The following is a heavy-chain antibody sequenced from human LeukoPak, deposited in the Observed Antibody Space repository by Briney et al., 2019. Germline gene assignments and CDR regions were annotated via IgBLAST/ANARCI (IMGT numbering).Heavy chain of an antibody. J-gene: IGHJ5*02. Sequence: PSETLSLTCAVYGGSFSGYYWSWIRQPPGKGLEWIGEINHSGSTNYNPSLKSRVTISVDTSKNQFSLKLSSVTAADTAVYYCARKVGASPRRWFDPWGQGTLVTVSS. V-gene: IGHV4-34*01. CDR3: ARKVGASPRRWFDP. CDR2: INHSGST. D-gene: IGHD1-26*01. CDR1: GGSFSGYY.